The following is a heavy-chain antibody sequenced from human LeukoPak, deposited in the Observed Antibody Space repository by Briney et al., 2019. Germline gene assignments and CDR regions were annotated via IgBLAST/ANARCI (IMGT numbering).Heavy chain of an antibody. V-gene: IGHV3-23*01. J-gene: IGHJ4*02. CDR2: ISGGGSST. CDR3: AKNIPVAGTGY. D-gene: IGHD6-19*01. Sequence: GSLRLSCAASGFTFSSYAMSWVRQAPGKGLERVSAISGGGSSTYYADSVKGRFTISRDNSKNTLNLQMNSLRAEDTAVYYCAKNIPVAGTGYWGQGTLVTVSS. CDR1: GFTFSSYA.